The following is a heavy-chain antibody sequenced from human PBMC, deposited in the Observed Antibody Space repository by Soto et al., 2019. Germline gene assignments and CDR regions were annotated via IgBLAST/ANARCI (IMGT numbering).Heavy chain of an antibody. V-gene: IGHV3-21*06. CDR1: GFTFTRYS. CDR3: ARESEDLTSNFDY. CDR2: ISSTTNYI. Sequence: SLRLSCAASGFTFTRYSMNWVRQAPGKGLEWVSSISSTTNYIYYGDSMKGRFTISRDNAKNSLYLEMNSLRAEDTAVYYCARESEDLTSNFDYWGQGTLVNVSS. J-gene: IGHJ4*02.